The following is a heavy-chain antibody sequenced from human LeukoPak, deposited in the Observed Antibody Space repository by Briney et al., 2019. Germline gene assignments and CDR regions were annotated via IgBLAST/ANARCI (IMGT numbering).Heavy chain of an antibody. J-gene: IGHJ6*04. CDR3: AREGPTMVRGQAKYYYYGMDV. CDR1: GFTFSSYG. D-gene: IGHD3-10*01. Sequence: GGSLRLSCAASGFTFSSYGMRWVRQAPGKGLEWVAVIWYDGSNKYYADSVKGRFTISRDNFKNTLYLQMNSLRAEDTAVYYCAREGPTMVRGQAKYYYYGMDVWGKGTTVTVSS. CDR2: IWYDGSNK. V-gene: IGHV3-33*01.